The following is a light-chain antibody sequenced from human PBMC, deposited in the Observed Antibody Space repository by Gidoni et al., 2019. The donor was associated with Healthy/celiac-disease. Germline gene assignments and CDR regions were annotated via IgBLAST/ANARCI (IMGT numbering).Light chain of an antibody. Sequence: QSALTQPASVSGSPGQSITISCTGTSSDVGGYNYVSWYQQHQGKAPNLMIYEVSNRPSGVSNRFSGSKSGNTASLTISGLQAEDEADYYCSSYTSSSTLDYVFGTGTKVTVL. CDR3: SSYTSSSTLDYV. J-gene: IGLJ1*01. CDR1: SSDVGGYNY. V-gene: IGLV2-14*01. CDR2: EVS.